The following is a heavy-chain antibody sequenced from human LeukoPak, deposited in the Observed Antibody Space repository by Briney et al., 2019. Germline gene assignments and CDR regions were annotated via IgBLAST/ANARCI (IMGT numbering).Heavy chain of an antibody. Sequence: GGSLRLSCAASGFNFASNWMHWVRQTPGKGLMWVSRINSGGSGTSYADSVEGRFTISRDNAKNTLYLQMNSLRVEDTAVYYCAVPGGPLTDSGGQGTLVTVPS. CDR2: INSGGSGT. J-gene: IGHJ4*02. CDR1: GFNFASNW. D-gene: IGHD2-21*02. CDR3: AVPGGPLTDS. V-gene: IGHV3-74*01.